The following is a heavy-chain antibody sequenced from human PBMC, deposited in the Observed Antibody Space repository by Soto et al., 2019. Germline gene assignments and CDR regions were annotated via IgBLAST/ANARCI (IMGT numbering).Heavy chain of an antibody. CDR3: ARQDSGYVDY. V-gene: IGHV6-1*01. CDR2: TYYRSKWSN. D-gene: IGHD2-2*01. Sequence: TLSLTCAISGDSVSSKSAAWNWIRQSPSRGLEWLGRTYYRSKWSNDYAASVKSRITINPDTSKNQFPLQLNSVSPEDTAVYYCARQDSGYVDYWGHGTLVTVSS. CDR1: GDSVSSKSAA. J-gene: IGHJ4*01.